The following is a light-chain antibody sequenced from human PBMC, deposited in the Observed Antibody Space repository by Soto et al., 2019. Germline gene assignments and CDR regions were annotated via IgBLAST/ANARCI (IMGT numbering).Light chain of an antibody. Sequence: EIVMTQSPATLSVSPGERATLSCRASQSVSSNLAWYQQKPGQAPRLLIYGASTRGTGIPARFSGSGSGTEFTLTISSLQSEDFAVYSCQQYNNWPPLTFGGGTKVEIK. CDR1: QSVSSN. CDR3: QQYNNWPPLT. J-gene: IGKJ4*01. V-gene: IGKV3-15*01. CDR2: GAS.